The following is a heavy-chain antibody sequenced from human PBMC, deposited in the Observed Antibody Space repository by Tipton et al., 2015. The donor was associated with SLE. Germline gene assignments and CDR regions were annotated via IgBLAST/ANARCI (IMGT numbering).Heavy chain of an antibody. CDR2: IYYSGST. J-gene: IGHJ4*02. CDR1: GGSISSYY. Sequence: TLSLTCTVSGGSISSYYWRWIRQPPGKGLEWIGYIYYSGSTNYNPSLKSRVTISVDTSKNQFSLKLSSVTAADTAVYYCAREPVAGTDYWGQGTLVTVSS. D-gene: IGHD6-19*01. V-gene: IGHV4-59*12. CDR3: AREPVAGTDY.